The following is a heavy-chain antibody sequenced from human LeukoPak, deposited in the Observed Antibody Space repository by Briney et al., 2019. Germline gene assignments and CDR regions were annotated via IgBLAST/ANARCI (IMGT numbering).Heavy chain of an antibody. J-gene: IGHJ4*02. CDR2: IIPIFGTA. D-gene: IGHD4-17*01. Sequence: SVKVSCKASGGTFSSYAISWVRQAPGQGLEWMGGIIPIFGTANYAQKFQGRVTITTDESTSTAYMELSSLRPEDTAVYYCARGFANFMTTVNYFDYWGQGTLVTVSS. CDR3: ARGFANFMTTVNYFDY. CDR1: GGTFSSYA. V-gene: IGHV1-69*05.